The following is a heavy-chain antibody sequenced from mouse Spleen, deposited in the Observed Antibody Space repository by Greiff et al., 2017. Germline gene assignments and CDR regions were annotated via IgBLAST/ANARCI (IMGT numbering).Heavy chain of an antibody. V-gene: IGHV5-9*04. D-gene: IGHD4-1*01. Sequence: DVKLVESGGGLVKLGGSLKLSCAASGFTFSSYAMSWVRQTPEKRLEWVATISSGGGNTYYPDSVKGRFTISRDNAKNTLYLQMSSLKSEDTAMYYCARPGGLGRGYAMDYWGQGTSVTVSS. J-gene: IGHJ4*01. CDR3: ARPGGLGRGYAMDY. CDR1: GFTFSSYA. CDR2: ISSGGGNT.